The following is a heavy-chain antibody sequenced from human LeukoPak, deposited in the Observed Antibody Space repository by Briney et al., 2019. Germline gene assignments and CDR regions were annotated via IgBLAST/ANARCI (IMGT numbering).Heavy chain of an antibody. J-gene: IGHJ4*02. V-gene: IGHV3-9*01. CDR1: GFTFSSYA. Sequence: PGGSLRLSCAASGFTFSSYAMSWVRQAPGKGLEWVSGISWNSGSIGYADSVKGRFTISRDNAKNSLYLQMNSLRAEDTALYYCAKDMGGGRLVRFYFDYWGQGTLVTVSS. CDR2: ISWNSGSI. D-gene: IGHD6-19*01. CDR3: AKDMGGGRLVRFYFDY.